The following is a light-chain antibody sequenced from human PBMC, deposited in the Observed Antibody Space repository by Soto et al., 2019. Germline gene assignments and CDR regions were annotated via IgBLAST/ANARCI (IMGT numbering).Light chain of an antibody. J-gene: IGLJ1*01. CDR2: GDS. V-gene: IGLV1-40*01. CDR3: EVYDSTLDARYV. CDR1: GSNIGAGYD. Sequence: QSVLTQPPSVSGAPGQRVTISCTGSGSNIGAGYDVHWYQHRPGTAPKLLVFGDSHRPSGVPDRFSGSKSGTSASLAITGFQAEEEGDYYCEVYDSTLDARYVFGTGTKLTVL.